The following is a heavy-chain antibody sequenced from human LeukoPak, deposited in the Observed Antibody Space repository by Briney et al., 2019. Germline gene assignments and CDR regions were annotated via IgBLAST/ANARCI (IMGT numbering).Heavy chain of an antibody. Sequence: ASVTVSCTASGYTFTGYYMHWVRQAPGQGLELMGWINPNSGGTNYAQKFQGRVTMTRDTSISTAYMELSRLRSDDTAVYYCAKHYDFWSGYYTAVGFDPWGQGTLVTVSS. CDR2: INPNSGGT. J-gene: IGHJ5*02. CDR1: GYTFTGYY. D-gene: IGHD3-3*01. V-gene: IGHV1-2*02. CDR3: AKHYDFWSGYYTAVGFDP.